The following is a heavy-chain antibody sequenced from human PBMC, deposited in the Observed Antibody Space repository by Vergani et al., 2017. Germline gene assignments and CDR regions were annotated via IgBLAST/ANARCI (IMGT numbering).Heavy chain of an antibody. CDR1: GGTFSSYT. J-gene: IGHJ2*01. Sequence: QVQLVQSGAEVKKPGSSVKVSCKASGGTFSSYTISWVRQAPGQGLEWMGRIIPILGIANYAQKFQGRVTITAEKSTSTAYMELSSLRLEDTAVYYCADLRGGTLTKAGWYFDLWGRGTLVTVSS. D-gene: IGHD3-16*01. V-gene: IGHV1-69*02. CDR3: ADLRGGTLTKAGWYFDL. CDR2: IIPILGIA.